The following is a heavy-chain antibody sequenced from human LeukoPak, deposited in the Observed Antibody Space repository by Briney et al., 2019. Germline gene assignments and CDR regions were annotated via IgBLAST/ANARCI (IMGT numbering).Heavy chain of an antibody. CDR1: GFTFDDYA. J-gene: IGHJ6*03. CDR3: AKSSSSSDYYYYYMDV. Sequence: SGGSLRLSCAASGFTFDDYAMHWVGQAPGKGLEWVSGISWNSGSIGYADSVKGRFTISRDNAKNSLYLQMNSLRAEDTALYYCAKSSSSSDYYYYYMDVWGKRTTVTVSS. V-gene: IGHV3-9*01. CDR2: ISWNSGSI. D-gene: IGHD6-6*01.